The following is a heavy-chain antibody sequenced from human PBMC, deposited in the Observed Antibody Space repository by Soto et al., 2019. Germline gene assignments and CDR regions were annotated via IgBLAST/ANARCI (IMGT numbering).Heavy chain of an antibody. CDR3: VRLKDDGYNLQY. D-gene: IGHD5-12*01. CDR1: GYTFTNYG. V-gene: IGHV1-18*01. CDR2: ISAYSGDT. J-gene: IGHJ4*02. Sequence: QVQLVQSGAEVKKSGASVKVSCKTSGYTFTNYGISWVRQAPGQGLEWMGWISAYSGDTNYAQKRQGRVTMTADTSTSTAYMDLRSLTSDDTGVYYCVRLKDDGYNLQYWGQGTLVTVSS.